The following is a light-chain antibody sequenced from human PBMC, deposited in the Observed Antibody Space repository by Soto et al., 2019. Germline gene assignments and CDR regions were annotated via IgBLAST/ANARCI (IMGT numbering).Light chain of an antibody. CDR2: LGS. V-gene: IGKV2-28*01. Sequence: DIVMTQSPLSLPVTPGEPASISCRSSQSLLHSNGYNYLDWYLQKPGQSPQLLIYLGSNRASGGPDRFSGSGSGTDFTLKISREEAEDVGVYYCMHALQTMYTFGQGTKLEIK. CDR3: MHALQTMYT. CDR1: QSLLHSNGYNY. J-gene: IGKJ2*01.